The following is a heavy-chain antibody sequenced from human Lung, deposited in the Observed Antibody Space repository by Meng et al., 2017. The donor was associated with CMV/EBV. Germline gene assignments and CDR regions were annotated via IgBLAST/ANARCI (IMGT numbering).Heavy chain of an antibody. Sequence: SEXVSXKASGYTFISYYNSYYIHWVRQAPGQGLEWMGMINPSRDNTNYAQKFQGRLTMTRDTSTSTVYMELCSLRSHDTAVYYCGREPTPNGGSGPLGQGXLVTVSS. J-gene: IGHJ5*01. CDR3: GREPTPNGGSGP. CDR2: INPSRDNT. CDR1: GYTFISYYNSYY. D-gene: IGHD7-27*01. V-gene: IGHV1-46*02.